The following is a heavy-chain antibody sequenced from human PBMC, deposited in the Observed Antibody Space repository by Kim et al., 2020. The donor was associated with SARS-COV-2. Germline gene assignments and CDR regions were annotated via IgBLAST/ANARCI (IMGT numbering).Heavy chain of an antibody. CDR1: GGSFSGYY. CDR3: AREPLYGSGFYYYYGMDV. CDR2: INHSGST. Sequence: SETLSLTCAVYGGSFSGYYWSWIRQPPGKGLEWIGEINHSGSTNYNPSLKSRVTISVDTSKNQFSLKLSSVTAADTAVYYCAREPLYGSGFYYYYGMDVWGQGTTVTVSS. V-gene: IGHV4-34*01. J-gene: IGHJ6*02. D-gene: IGHD3-10*01.